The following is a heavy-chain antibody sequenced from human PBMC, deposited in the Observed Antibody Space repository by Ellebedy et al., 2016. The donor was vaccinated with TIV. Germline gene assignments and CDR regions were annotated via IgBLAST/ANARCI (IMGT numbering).Heavy chain of an antibody. D-gene: IGHD3-10*01. CDR3: ARRSRGPPYYFDY. J-gene: IGHJ4*02. CDR2: ISCSGGMM. Sequence: PGGSLRLSCAASGFTFSSYYMNWVRQAPGKGLEWVSYISCSGGMMDHADSVKGRFTISRDNAKNSLYLQLNSLRAEDTAVYYCARRSRGPPYYFDYWGQGTLVTVSS. CDR1: GFTFSSYY. V-gene: IGHV3-48*04.